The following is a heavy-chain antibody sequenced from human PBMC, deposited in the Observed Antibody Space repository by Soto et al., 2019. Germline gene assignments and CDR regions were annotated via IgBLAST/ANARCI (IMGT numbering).Heavy chain of an antibody. V-gene: IGHV1-2*02. Sequence: ASVKVSCKASGYTFTGYYMHWVRQAPGQGLEWMGWINPNSGGTNYAQKFQGRVTITADESTSTAYMELSSLRSEDTAVYYCARDIVVVPAATHVPTTGNGMDVWGQGTTVTVSS. CDR1: GYTFTGYY. CDR2: INPNSGGT. CDR3: ARDIVVVPAATHVPTTGNGMDV. J-gene: IGHJ6*02. D-gene: IGHD2-2*01.